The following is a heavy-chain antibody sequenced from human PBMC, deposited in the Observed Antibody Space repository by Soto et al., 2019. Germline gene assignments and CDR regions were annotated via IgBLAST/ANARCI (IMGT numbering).Heavy chain of an antibody. Sequence: QVRLVQSGAEVKKPGSSVKVSCEASGGTFSSYAVTWVRQAPGQGLEWMGGIIPIATTPNYAQKFQGRLTISADKSTSTSYMELSSLRSEDTCVYYCARVGYNFWSRYNYYGMEVWGQGTTVIVSS. D-gene: IGHD3-3*01. CDR1: GGTFSSYA. CDR2: IIPIATTP. CDR3: ARVGYNFWSRYNYYGMEV. V-gene: IGHV1-69*06. J-gene: IGHJ6*02.